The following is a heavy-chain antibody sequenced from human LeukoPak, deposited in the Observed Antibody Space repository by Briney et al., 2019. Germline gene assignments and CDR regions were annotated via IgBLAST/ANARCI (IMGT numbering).Heavy chain of an antibody. V-gene: IGHV3-30*04. Sequence: GGSLRLSCAASGFTFSSYAMHSVRQAPGKGLEWVAVISYDGSNKYYADSVKGRFTISRDNSKNTLYLQMNSLRPEDTAVYYCASGSGSYRTPYYYMDVWGTGTTVTVSS. D-gene: IGHD3-10*01. CDR2: ISYDGSNK. J-gene: IGHJ6*03. CDR3: ASGSGSYRTPYYYMDV. CDR1: GFTFSSYA.